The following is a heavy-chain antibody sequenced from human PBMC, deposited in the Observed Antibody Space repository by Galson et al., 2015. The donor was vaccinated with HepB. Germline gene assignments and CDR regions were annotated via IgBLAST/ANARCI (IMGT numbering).Heavy chain of an antibody. D-gene: IGHD2-2*02. CDR3: ARVLGVVVPAAIGYYGMDV. Sequence: SLRLSCAASGFTFSSYGMHWVRQAPGKGLEWVAVIWYDGSNKYYADSVKGRFTISRVNSKNTLYLQMNSLRAEDTAVYYCARVLGVVVPAAIGYYGMDVWGQGTTVTVSS. J-gene: IGHJ6*02. V-gene: IGHV3-33*01. CDR1: GFTFSSYG. CDR2: IWYDGSNK.